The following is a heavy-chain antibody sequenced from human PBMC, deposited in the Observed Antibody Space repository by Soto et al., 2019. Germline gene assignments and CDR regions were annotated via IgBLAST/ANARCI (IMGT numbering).Heavy chain of an antibody. J-gene: IGHJ6*02. CDR1: GFTFSSYS. D-gene: IGHD3-22*01. V-gene: IGHV3-48*02. Sequence: GGSLRLSCAASGFTFSSYSMNWVRQAPGKGLEWVSYISSSSSTIYYADSVKGRFTISRDNAKNSLYLQMNSLRDEDTAVYYCAREMTYYYDSSGYGYGMDVWGQGTTVTVSS. CDR3: AREMTYYYDSSGYGYGMDV. CDR2: ISSSSSTI.